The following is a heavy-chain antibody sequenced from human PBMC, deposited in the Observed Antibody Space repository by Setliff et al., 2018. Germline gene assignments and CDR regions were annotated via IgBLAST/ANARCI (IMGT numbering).Heavy chain of an antibody. Sequence: SETLSLTCTVSGDSISRSTYYWGWIRQSPGKGLDWIGTVDHSGNTFYNPSLKSRVTISVDTSKNQFSLKLTSVSAADTAVYYCARRDFSGGDSWGHGTLVTVSS. D-gene: IGHD6-25*01. CDR1: GDSISRSTYY. V-gene: IGHV4-39*01. CDR2: VDHSGNT. J-gene: IGHJ5*01. CDR3: ARRDFSGGDS.